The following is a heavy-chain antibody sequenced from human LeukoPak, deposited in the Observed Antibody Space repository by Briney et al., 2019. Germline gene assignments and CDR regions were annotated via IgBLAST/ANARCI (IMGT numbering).Heavy chain of an antibody. J-gene: IGHJ4*02. CDR2: INAGNGDT. CDR3: ARDDCGDTCYPGGY. D-gene: IGHD2-21*01. CDR1: GYTFTNYV. Sequence: ASVKVSCKASGYTFTNYVVHWVRQAPGQRPEWMGWINAGNGDTKYSQNFQGRDTITRDTSASTAYMELSSLTFEDTALYYCARDDCGDTCYPGGYWGQGTLVTVSS. V-gene: IGHV1-3*01.